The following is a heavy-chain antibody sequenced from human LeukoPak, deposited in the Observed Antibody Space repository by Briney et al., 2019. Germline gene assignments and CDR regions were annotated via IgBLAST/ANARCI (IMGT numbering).Heavy chain of an antibody. J-gene: IGHJ4*02. CDR1: GGSFSGYY. CDR3: ARRVVLRYFDWLLSGRGYFDY. CDR2: INHSGST. D-gene: IGHD3-9*01. V-gene: IGHV4-34*01. Sequence: SETLSLTCAVYGGSFSGYYWSWIRQPPGKGLEWIGEINHSGSTNYNPSLKSRVTISVDTSKNQFSLKLSSVTAADTAVYYCARRVVLRYFDWLLSGRGYFDYWGQGTLVTVSS.